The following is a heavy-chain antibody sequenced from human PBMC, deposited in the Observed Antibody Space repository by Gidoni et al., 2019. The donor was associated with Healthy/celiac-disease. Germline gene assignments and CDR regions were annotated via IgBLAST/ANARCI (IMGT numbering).Heavy chain of an antibody. CDR1: GGSISSSSYY. CDR3: ARPGGVRALLGGDGMDV. Sequence: QLQLQASGPGLVQSSETLSPTCTVSGGSISSSSYYWGWIRQHPGKGLEWSGSIYCSGSTYYNPSLKSQVTISVDTSKSQFSLKLGSVTAADTAVYYCARPGGVRALLGGDGMDVWGQGTTVTVSS. V-gene: IGHV4-39*01. D-gene: IGHD3-16*01. J-gene: IGHJ6*02. CDR2: IYCSGST.